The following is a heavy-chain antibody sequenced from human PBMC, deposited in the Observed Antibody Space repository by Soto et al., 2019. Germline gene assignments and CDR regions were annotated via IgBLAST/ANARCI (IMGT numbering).Heavy chain of an antibody. CDR3: ARGDFDRRGNYNAGWFAP. V-gene: IGHV1-2*02. Sequence: QVQLVQSGAEVKKPGASVKVSCKASGYTFTAYYMHWLRQAPGQGLEWMGWTNPNSGGTNYAQRFQGRVTVTNDTSISTTYMELSSLGSDDTAVYYCARGDFDRRGNYNAGWFAPWGQGTLVTVSS. CDR1: GYTFTAYY. J-gene: IGHJ5*02. CDR2: TNPNSGGT. D-gene: IGHD3-22*01.